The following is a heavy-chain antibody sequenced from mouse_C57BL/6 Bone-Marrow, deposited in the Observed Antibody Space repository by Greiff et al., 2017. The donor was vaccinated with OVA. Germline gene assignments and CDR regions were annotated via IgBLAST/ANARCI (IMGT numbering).Heavy chain of an antibody. D-gene: IGHD1-1*01. CDR3: AISIYYYGSKYFDV. V-gene: IGHV3-6*01. J-gene: IGHJ1*03. CDR2: ISYDGSN. Sequence: EVQRVESGPGLVKPSQSLSLTCSVTGYSITSGYYWNWIRQFPGNKLEWMGYISYDGSNNYNPSLKNRISITRDTSKNQFFLKLNSVTTEDTATYYCAISIYYYGSKYFDVWGTGTTVTVSS. CDR1: GYSITSGYY.